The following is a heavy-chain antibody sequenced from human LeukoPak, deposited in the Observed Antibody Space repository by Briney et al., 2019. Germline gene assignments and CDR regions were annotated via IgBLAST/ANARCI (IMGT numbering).Heavy chain of an antibody. CDR1: GGSITSHY. Sequence: SETLSLTCTVSGGSITSHYWNWIRQSPEKGLEWIGYIYYSANTNYNPSLKSRVTILVDTPKNHFSLRLSSVTAADTAVYYCARQHIAVGGVGGFDIWGQGTMVTVSS. J-gene: IGHJ3*02. CDR2: IYYSANT. D-gene: IGHD6-19*01. CDR3: ARQHIAVGGVGGFDI. V-gene: IGHV4-59*11.